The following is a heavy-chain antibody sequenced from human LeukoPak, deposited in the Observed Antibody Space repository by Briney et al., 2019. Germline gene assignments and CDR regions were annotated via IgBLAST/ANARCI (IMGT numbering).Heavy chain of an antibody. V-gene: IGHV4-59*01. J-gene: IGHJ5*02. CDR1: GGSISNYY. Sequence: PSETLSLTCTVSGGSISNYYWSWIRQPPGKGLEWIGFIHSNGGANYNASLNSRAPISRDTSRSQVSLKLTSVTAADTAVYYCASSNLGSLGQFDPWGQGTLVTVSS. CDR2: IHSNGGA. D-gene: IGHD3-10*01. CDR3: ASSNLGSLGQFDP.